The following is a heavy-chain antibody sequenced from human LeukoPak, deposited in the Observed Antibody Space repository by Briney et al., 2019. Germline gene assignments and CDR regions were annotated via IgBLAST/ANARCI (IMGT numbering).Heavy chain of an antibody. CDR3: ARVPGITGTNWFDP. V-gene: IGHV4-38-2*02. Sequence: SETLSLTCTVSGYSISSGYYWGWIRQPPGKGLEWIGSIYHSGSTYYNPSLKSRVTISVDTSKNQFSLKLSSVTAADTAVYYCARVPGITGTNWFDPWGQGTLVTVSS. CDR2: IYHSGST. D-gene: IGHD1-20*01. J-gene: IGHJ5*02. CDR1: GYSISSGYY.